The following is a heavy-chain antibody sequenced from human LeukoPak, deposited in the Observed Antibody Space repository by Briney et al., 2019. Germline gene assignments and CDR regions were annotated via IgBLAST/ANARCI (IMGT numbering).Heavy chain of an antibody. J-gene: IGHJ4*02. CDR3: TPVMVEDRGF. D-gene: IGHD2-21*01. CDR1: GFIFNKAW. Sequence: GGSLRLSCAASGFIFNKAWMNWVRQAPGKGPEWVGRIKSNNDGGTTDYASPVEGRFIISRDDSKNKRYLQRSRLIIDATAIYYCTPVMVEDRGFWGQGTLVTVSS. CDR2: IKSNNDGGTT. V-gene: IGHV3-15*01.